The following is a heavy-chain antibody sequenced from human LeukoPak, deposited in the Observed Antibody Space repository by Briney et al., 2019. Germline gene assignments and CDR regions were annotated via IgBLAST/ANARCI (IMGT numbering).Heavy chain of an antibody. D-gene: IGHD3-16*02. CDR1: GFTVSRNY. Sequence: GGSLRLSCAASGFTVSRNYMSWVRQAPGKGLEWDSVIYSGGSTYYADSVKGRFTISRDNSKNTLYLQMNSLRAEDTAVYYCARESDYVWGSYRSYYFDYWGQGTLVTVSS. CDR2: IYSGGST. CDR3: ARESDYVWGSYRSYYFDY. J-gene: IGHJ4*02. V-gene: IGHV3-53*01.